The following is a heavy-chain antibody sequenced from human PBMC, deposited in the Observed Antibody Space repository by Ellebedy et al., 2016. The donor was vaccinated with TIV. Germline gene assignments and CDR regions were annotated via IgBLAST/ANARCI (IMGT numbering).Heavy chain of an antibody. CDR3: ARELPLTLKRGSGGRRNYYGMDV. CDR1: GYTFTGYY. V-gene: IGHV1-2*04. CDR2: INPNSGGT. J-gene: IGHJ6*02. Sequence: ASVKVSCXASGYTFTGYYMHWVRQAPGQGLEWMGWINPNSGGTNYAQKFQGWVTMTRDTSISTAYMELSRLRSDDTAVYYCARELPLTLKRGSGGRRNYYGMDVWGQGTTVTVSS. D-gene: IGHD2-15*01.